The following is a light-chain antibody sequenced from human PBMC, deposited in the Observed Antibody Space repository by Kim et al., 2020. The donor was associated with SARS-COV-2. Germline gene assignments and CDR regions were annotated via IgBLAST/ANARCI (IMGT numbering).Light chain of an antibody. V-gene: IGKV3-20*01. J-gene: IGKJ4*01. CDR1: QSLSNTY. CDR3: QQYDNSPLT. Sequence: SPRERATLSCRASQSLSNTYLAWYQQKPGQPPRLLIYGASSRATGIPDRFSGSGSGTDFTFSISRLEPEDFAVYYCQQYDNSPLTFGGGTKVDIK. CDR2: GAS.